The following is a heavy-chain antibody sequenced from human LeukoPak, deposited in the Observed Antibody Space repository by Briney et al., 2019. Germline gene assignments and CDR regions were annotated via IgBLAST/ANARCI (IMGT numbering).Heavy chain of an antibody. CDR1: GFSFSAYV. J-gene: IGHJ4*02. CDR2: IWYDGSNK. V-gene: IGHV3-33*01. CDR3: ARDPATRGWYDY. D-gene: IGHD6-19*01. Sequence: PGGSLRLSCAASGFSFSAYVMHWVRQAPGKGLEWVAVIWYDGSNKYYADSVKGRFTISRDNPKNTLYLQMNSLRVEDTAVYYCARDPATRGWYDYWGQGTLVTVSS.